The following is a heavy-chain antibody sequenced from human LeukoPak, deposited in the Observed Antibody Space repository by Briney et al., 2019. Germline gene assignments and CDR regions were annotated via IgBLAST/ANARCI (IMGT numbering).Heavy chain of an antibody. Sequence: GGSLRLSCVASGFTFGTYAMNWVRQAPGKGLEWVSGISGSGGGTYYGDSVKGGFTISRDNSKNTVCLQMDNLRADDTAVYYCAKGGGSGSYYIFDFWGQGTLVTVSS. V-gene: IGHV3-23*01. CDR3: AKGGGSGSYYIFDF. J-gene: IGHJ4*02. CDR1: GFTFGTYA. CDR2: ISGSGGGT. D-gene: IGHD3-10*01.